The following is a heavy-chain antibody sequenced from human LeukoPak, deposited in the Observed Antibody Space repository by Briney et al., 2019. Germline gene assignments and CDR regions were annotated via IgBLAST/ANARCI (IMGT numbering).Heavy chain of an antibody. D-gene: IGHD2-8*01. CDR2: ISSSSSYI. Sequence: PGGSLRLSCAASGFTFSSYSMNWVRQAPGKGLEWVSSISSSSSYIYYADSVKGRFTISRDNAKNSLYLQMNSLRAEDTAVYYCARSAYCTNGVCPQNYWGQGTLVTVSS. CDR3: ARSAYCTNGVCPQNY. CDR1: GFTFSSYS. V-gene: IGHV3-21*01. J-gene: IGHJ4*02.